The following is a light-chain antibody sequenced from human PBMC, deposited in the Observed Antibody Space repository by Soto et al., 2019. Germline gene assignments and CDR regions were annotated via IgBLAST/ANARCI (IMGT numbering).Light chain of an antibody. CDR3: SSYAGTNNYV. CDR2: EVS. Sequence: QSALTQPPSASGSPGQSVTISCTGTSSDVGGYNYVSGYQQHPAKAPKLMIYEVSKRPSGVPDRFSGSTSGNTASLTVSGLQAEDEADYYCSSYAGTNNYVFGTGTKLTVL. CDR1: SSDVGGYNY. J-gene: IGLJ1*01. V-gene: IGLV2-8*01.